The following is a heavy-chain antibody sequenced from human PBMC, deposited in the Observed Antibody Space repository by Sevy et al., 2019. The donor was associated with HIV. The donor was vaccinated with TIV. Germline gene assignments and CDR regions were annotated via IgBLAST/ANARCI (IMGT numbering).Heavy chain of an antibody. CDR1: GFTFSNAW. Sequence: GGSLRLSCAASGFTFSNAWMNWVRQAPGKGLEWISYISSSGSAIYYADSVKGRFTISRDNAKNSLYLQMNSLRAEDTAVYYCARITGWRFDYWGQGTLVTVSS. D-gene: IGHD6-19*01. CDR2: ISSSGSAI. CDR3: ARITGWRFDY. V-gene: IGHV3-11*04. J-gene: IGHJ4*02.